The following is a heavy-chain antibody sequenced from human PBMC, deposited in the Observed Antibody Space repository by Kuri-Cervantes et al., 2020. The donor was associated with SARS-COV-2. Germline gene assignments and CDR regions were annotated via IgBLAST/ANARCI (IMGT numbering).Heavy chain of an antibody. D-gene: IGHD2-2*01. CDR2: ISGSGGST. Sequence: GESLKISCAASGFTFDDYGMSWVRQAPGKGLEWVSAISGSGGSTYYADSVKGRFTISRDNSKNTLYLQMNSLRAEDTAVYYCAKDLGYCSSTSCPFVHDAFDIWGQGTMVTVSS. J-gene: IGHJ3*02. V-gene: IGHV3-23*01. CDR3: AKDLGYCSSTSCPFVHDAFDI. CDR1: GFTFDDYG.